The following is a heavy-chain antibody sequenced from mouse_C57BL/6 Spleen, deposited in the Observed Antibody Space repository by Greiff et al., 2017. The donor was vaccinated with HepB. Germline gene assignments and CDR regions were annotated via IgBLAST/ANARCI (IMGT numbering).Heavy chain of an antibody. D-gene: IGHD2-3*01. J-gene: IGHJ1*03. CDR3: ARRDGYYDWYFDV. CDR1: GYTFTDYY. Sequence: VQLQQSGPELVKPGASVKISCKASGYTFTDYYMNWVKQSHGKSLEWIGDINPNNGGTSYNQKFKGKATLTVDKSSSTAYMELRSLTSEDSAVYYCARRDGYYDWYFDVWGTGTTVTVSS. CDR2: INPNNGGT. V-gene: IGHV1-26*01.